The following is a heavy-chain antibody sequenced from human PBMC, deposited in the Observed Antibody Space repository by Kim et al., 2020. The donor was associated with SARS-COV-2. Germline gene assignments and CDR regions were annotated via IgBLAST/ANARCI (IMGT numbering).Heavy chain of an antibody. D-gene: IGHD6-19*01. CDR2: INPNSGGT. J-gene: IGHJ4*02. V-gene: IGHV1-2*05. Sequence: ASVKVSCKASGYTFTGYYMHWVRQAPGQGLEWMGRINPNSGGTNYAQKFQGRVTMTRDTSISTAYMELSRLRSDDTVVYYCARGTLRHPALKAIAVAEFDYWGQGTLVTVSS. CDR1: GYTFTGYY. CDR3: ARGTLRHPALKAIAVAEFDY.